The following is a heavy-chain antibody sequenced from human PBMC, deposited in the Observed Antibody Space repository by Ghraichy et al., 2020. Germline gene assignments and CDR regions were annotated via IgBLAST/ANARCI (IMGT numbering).Heavy chain of an antibody. D-gene: IGHD6-13*01. J-gene: IGHJ3*02. Sequence: GGSLRLSCAASGFTFNSYAMSWVRQAPGKGLEWVSGISVIAGDTYYAASVKGRFTISRDNTNNTLYLQMNRLTADDTAVYYCVRPYSTSGLYAFHIWGQGTMVPVPS. CDR1: GFTFNSYA. CDR2: ISVIAGDT. V-gene: IGHV3-23*01. CDR3: VRPYSTSGLYAFHI.